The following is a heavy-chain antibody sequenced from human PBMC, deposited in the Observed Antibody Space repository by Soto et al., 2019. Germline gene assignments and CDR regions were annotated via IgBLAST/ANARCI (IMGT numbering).Heavy chain of an antibody. D-gene: IGHD6-13*01. CDR3: AKVGSSWHSYYFDY. V-gene: IGHV3-30*18. J-gene: IGHJ4*02. CDR1: GFTFSSYG. CDR2: ISYDGSNK. Sequence: GGSLRLSCAASGFTFSSYGMHWVLQAPCKGLEWVAVISYDGSNKYYADSVKGRFTISRDNSKNTLYLQMNSLRAEDTAVYYCAKVGSSWHSYYFDYWGQGTLVTVS.